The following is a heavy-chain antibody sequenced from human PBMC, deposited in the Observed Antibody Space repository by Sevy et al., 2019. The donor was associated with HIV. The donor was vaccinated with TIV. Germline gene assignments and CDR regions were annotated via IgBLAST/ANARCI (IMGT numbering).Heavy chain of an antibody. CDR2: IWYDGSNK. Sequence: GGSLRLSCAASGFTFSSYGMHWVRQAPGKGLEWVAVIWYDGSNKYYADSVKGRFTMSSDNSKNTLHLQMNSLRAEDTAVYYCARDGESAGNDCGMDVWGQGTTVTVSS. CDR1: GFTFSSYG. CDR3: ARDGESAGNDCGMDV. J-gene: IGHJ6*02. V-gene: IGHV3-33*01. D-gene: IGHD3-10*01.